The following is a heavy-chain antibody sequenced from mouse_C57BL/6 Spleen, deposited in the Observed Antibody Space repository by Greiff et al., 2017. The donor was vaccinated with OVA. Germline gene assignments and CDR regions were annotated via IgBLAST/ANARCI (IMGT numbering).Heavy chain of an antibody. CDR3: ARELLRYLDY. CDR1: GYTFTSYW. Sequence: QVQLQQPGAELVKPGASVKLSCKASGYTFTSYWMQWVKQRPGQGLEWIGEIDPSDSYTNYNQKFKGKATLTVDTSSSTAYMQLSSLTSEDSAVYYCARELLRYLDYWGQGTTLTVSS. D-gene: IGHD1-1*01. CDR2: IDPSDSYT. V-gene: IGHV1-50*01. J-gene: IGHJ2*01.